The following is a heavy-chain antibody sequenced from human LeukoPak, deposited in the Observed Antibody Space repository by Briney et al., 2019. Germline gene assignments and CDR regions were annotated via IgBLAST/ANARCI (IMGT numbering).Heavy chain of an antibody. CDR3: ARPTTMTMVDAFNI. Sequence: GGSLRLSCAAAGFTFSSYWLSWVRQAPGKGLEWVANINQDGSEKYYVDSVKGRFTISRDNAKNSLYLQMNSLRDVDTAVYFCARPTTMTMVDAFNIWGLGTMVTVSS. CDR1: GFTFSSYW. CDR2: INQDGSEK. D-gene: IGHD4/OR15-4a*01. J-gene: IGHJ3*02. V-gene: IGHV3-7*04.